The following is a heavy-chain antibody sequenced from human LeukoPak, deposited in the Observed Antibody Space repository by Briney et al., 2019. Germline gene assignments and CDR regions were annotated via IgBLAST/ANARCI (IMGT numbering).Heavy chain of an antibody. CDR1: GGSFSGYY. V-gene: IGHV4-34*01. Sequence: SETLSLTCAVYGGSFSGYYWSWIRQPPGKGLEWIGEINHSGSTYYNPSLKSRVTISVDTSKNQFSLKLSSVTAADTAVYYCAREEGSGGDYVYWGQGTLVTVSS. D-gene: IGHD2-21*02. CDR3: AREEGSGGDYVY. CDR2: INHSGST. J-gene: IGHJ4*02.